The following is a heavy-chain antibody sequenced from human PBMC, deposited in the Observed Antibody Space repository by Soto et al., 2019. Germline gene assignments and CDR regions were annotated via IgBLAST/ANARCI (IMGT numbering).Heavy chain of an antibody. CDR3: ARERVPAAMGSNWFDP. J-gene: IGHJ5*02. V-gene: IGHV1-18*01. D-gene: IGHD2-2*01. Sequence: GASVKVSCKASGYTFTRYGISWVRQAPGQGLEWMGWISAYNGNTNYAQKLQGRVTMTTDTSTSTAYMELRSLRSDDTAVYYCARERVPAAMGSNWFDPWGQGTLVTVSS. CDR1: GYTFTRYG. CDR2: ISAYNGNT.